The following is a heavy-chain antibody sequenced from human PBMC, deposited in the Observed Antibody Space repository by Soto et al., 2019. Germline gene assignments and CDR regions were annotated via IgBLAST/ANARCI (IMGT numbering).Heavy chain of an antibody. V-gene: IGHV3-21*03. CDR3: ARVGSTLARGSIGGVPYGLDV. CDR2: IDRFGSYS. Sequence: EVRLVESGGGLVKSGGSLRLSCSASGFTFSTYTMNWVRQAPGRGLEWVSNIDRFGSYSWYVDSAQGRFTISRENAKNXLXLXRTSLRAEDTAVYYCARVGSTLARGSIGGVPYGLDVWGQGTTVTVSS. D-gene: IGHD3-16*01. CDR1: GFTFSTYT. J-gene: IGHJ6*02.